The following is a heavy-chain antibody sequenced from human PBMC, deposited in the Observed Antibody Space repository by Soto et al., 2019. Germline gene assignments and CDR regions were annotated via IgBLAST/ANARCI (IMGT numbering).Heavy chain of an antibody. D-gene: IGHD6-19*01. CDR1: GGSISSYY. CDR3: ARDLGGWYWFDP. Sequence: QVQLQESGPRLVKPSETLSLTCTVSGGSISSYYWNWIRQPAGKGLQWIGYIYSSGSTMYNPSLKSRVTXXGXXSKNRFSLTLKSLTAAATAVYYCARDLGGWYWFDPWGQGTLVTVSS. J-gene: IGHJ5*02. CDR2: IYSSGST. V-gene: IGHV4-59*01.